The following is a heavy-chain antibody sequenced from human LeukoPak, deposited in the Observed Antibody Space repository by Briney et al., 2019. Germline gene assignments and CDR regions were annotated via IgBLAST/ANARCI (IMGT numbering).Heavy chain of an antibody. V-gene: IGHV1-8*01. CDR1: GYTFTSYD. CDR3: ARGPPNWGYDY. J-gene: IGHJ4*02. Sequence: ASVKVSCKASGYTFTSYDINWVRQATGQGPEWMGWMSPNSGNTGYAQKFQGRITMTRSTSMSTAYMELSSLRSEDSAVYYCARGPPNWGYDYWGQGTLVTVSS. D-gene: IGHD7-27*01. CDR2: MSPNSGNT.